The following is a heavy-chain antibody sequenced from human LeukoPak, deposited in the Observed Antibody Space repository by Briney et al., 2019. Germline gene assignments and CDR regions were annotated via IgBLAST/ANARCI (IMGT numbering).Heavy chain of an antibody. CDR1: GGSISSYY. D-gene: IGHD5-12*01. J-gene: IGHJ5*02. CDR3: ARSDSGYDGGFVYWFDP. CDR2: IYYSGST. V-gene: IGHV4-59*01. Sequence: SETLSLTCTVSGGSISSYYWSWIRQPPGKGLEWIGYIYYSGSTNYNPSLKSRVTISVDTSKNQFSLMLSAVTAADTAVYYCARSDSGYDGGFVYWFDPWGQGTLVTVSS.